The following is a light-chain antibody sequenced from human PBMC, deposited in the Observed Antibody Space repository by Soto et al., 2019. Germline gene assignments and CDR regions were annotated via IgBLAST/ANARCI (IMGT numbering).Light chain of an antibody. CDR3: QQCDSVPYT. J-gene: IGKJ2*01. CDR2: WAS. CDR1: QSVLYSSNNKNY. Sequence: DIVMTQSPDSLAVSLGERATINCKSSQSVLYSSNNKNYLAWYQQKPGQPPKLLIYWASTRESGVPDRFSGSGSGTDFTLTISSLQAEDVAVYYCQQCDSVPYTFGQGNKLELK. V-gene: IGKV4-1*01.